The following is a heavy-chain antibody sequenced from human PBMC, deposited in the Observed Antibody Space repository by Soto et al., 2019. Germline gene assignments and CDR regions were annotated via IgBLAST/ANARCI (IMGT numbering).Heavy chain of an antibody. D-gene: IGHD6-19*01. CDR3: ARRYGWNFDF. CDR2: IYYSGST. CDR1: GCSISSYY. V-gene: IGHV4-59*08. J-gene: IGHJ4*02. Sequence: SETLSLTCTVSGCSISSYYWSWIRQPPGKGLEWIGYIYYSGSTNYNPSLKSRVTISVDTSKNQFSLKLSSVTAADTAVYYCARRYGWNFDFWGQGTLVTVSS.